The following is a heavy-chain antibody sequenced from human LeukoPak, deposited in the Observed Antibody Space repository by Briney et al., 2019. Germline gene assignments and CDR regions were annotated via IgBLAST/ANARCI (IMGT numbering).Heavy chain of an antibody. V-gene: IGHV3-21*01. J-gene: IGHJ4*02. CDR3: TKDLGTEYNIFDY. CDR1: GFSFSNYG. Sequence: GGSLRLSCAASGFSFSNYGMNWVRQAPGKGLEWVSLISSSSSYIYYADSVKGRFTISRDNSKNTLYLQMNSLRPEDTAVYYCTKDLGTEYNIFDYWGQGTLVTVSS. D-gene: IGHD3-9*01. CDR2: ISSSSSYI.